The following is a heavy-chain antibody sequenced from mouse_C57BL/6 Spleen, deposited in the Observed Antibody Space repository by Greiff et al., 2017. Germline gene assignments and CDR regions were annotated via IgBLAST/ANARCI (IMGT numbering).Heavy chain of an antibody. J-gene: IGHJ3*01. CDR2: IDPETGGT. CDR1: GYTFTDYE. CDR3: SRGDSNYEGWFAY. Sequence: QVQLQQSGAELVRPGASVTLSCKASGYTFTDYEMHWVKQTPVHGLEWIGAIDPETGGTASNQKFKGKAILTANKSSSAAYMELRSLTSESSAVYYSSRGDSNYEGWFAYWGQGTLVTVSA. D-gene: IGHD2-5*01. V-gene: IGHV1-15*01.